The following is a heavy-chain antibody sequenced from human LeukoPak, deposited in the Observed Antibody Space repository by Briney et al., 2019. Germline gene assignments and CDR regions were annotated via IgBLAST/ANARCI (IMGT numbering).Heavy chain of an antibody. Sequence: SETLSLTCTVSGGSISSYYWSWIRQPPGKGLEWIGYIYYSGSTNYNPSLKSRVTISVDTSKNQFSLKLSSVTAADTAVYYCARHPIYGDYAGRGYYFDYWGQGTLVTVSS. J-gene: IGHJ4*02. D-gene: IGHD4-17*01. CDR3: ARHPIYGDYAGRGYYFDY. CDR1: GGSISSYY. CDR2: IYYSGST. V-gene: IGHV4-59*08.